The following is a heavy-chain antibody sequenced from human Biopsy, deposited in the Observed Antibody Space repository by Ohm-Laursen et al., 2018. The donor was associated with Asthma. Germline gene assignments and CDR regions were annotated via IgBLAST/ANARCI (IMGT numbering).Heavy chain of an antibody. CDR3: ARKAGSCISRTCYSLDF. CDR2: INSVFGTT. CDR1: GGTFNTYV. D-gene: IGHD2-2*01. V-gene: IGHV1-69*13. J-gene: IGHJ4*02. Sequence: SVKVSCNSLGGTFNTYVIGWVRQAPGQGLEWMGGINSVFGTTTYPQKFQDRVTITADDFTSTVYMELSSLRSEDTAVYYCARKAGSCISRTCYSLDFWGQGTLVTVSS.